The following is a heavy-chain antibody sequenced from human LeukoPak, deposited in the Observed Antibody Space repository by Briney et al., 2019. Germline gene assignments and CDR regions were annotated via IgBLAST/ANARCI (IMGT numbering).Heavy chain of an antibody. D-gene: IGHD4-23*01. CDR1: GYSFTSYW. CDR3: ARPTSVVTPAAFDI. J-gene: IGHJ3*02. CDR2: IDPSDSYT. Sequence: GESLKISCKGSGYSFTSYWISWVRQMPGKGLEWMGRIDPSDSYTNYSPSFQGHVTISADKSISTAYLQWSSLKASDTAIYYCARPTSVVTPAAFDIWGQGTMLTVSS. V-gene: IGHV5-10-1*01.